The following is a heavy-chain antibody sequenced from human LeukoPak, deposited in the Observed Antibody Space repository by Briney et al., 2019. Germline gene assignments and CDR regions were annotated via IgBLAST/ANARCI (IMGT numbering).Heavy chain of an antibody. CDR2: IYYSGST. CDR3: ARHNWNYIAFDI. CDR1: GGSISSYY. D-gene: IGHD1-7*01. J-gene: IGHJ3*02. V-gene: IGHV4-59*01. Sequence: PETLSLTCTVSGGSISSYYWSWIRQPPGKGLEWIGYIYYSGSTNYNPSLKSRVTISVDTSKNQFSLKLSSVTAADTAVYYCARHNWNYIAFDIWGQGTMVTVSS.